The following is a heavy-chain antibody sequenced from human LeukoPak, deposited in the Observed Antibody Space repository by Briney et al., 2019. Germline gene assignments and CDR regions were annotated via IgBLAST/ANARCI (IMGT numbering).Heavy chain of an antibody. J-gene: IGHJ3*02. CDR3: ARSQGAYGDYPSDAFDI. CDR1: GFTFSSLW. CDR2: INSDGSST. V-gene: IGHV3-74*01. D-gene: IGHD4-17*01. Sequence: PGGSLRLSCAASGFTFSSLWMHWVRQAPGKGLVWVPRINSDGSSTSYADSVKGRFTISRDNSKNTLYLQMNSLRAEDTAVYYCARSQGAYGDYPSDAFDIWGQGTMVTVSS.